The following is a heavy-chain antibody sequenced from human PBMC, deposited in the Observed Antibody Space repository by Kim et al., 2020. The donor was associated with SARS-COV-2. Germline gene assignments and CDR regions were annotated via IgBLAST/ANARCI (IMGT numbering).Heavy chain of an antibody. V-gene: IGHV3-7*03. CDR3: ARDRRGYYDFWSGYYKGVNWFDP. J-gene: IGHJ5*02. Sequence: GGSLRLSCAASGFTFSSYWMSWVRQAPGKGLEWVANIKQDGSEKYYVDSVKGRFTISRDNAKNSLYLQMNSLRAEDTAVYYCARDRRGYYDFWSGYYKGVNWFDPWGQGTLVTVSS. CDR2: IKQDGSEK. D-gene: IGHD3-3*01. CDR1: GFTFSSYW.